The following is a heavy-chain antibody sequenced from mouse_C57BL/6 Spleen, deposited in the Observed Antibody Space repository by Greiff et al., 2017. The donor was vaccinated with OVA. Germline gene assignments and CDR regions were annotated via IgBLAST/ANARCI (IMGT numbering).Heavy chain of an antibody. CDR3: ARHEGNWFHFDY. V-gene: IGHV1-62-2*01. CDR2: FYPGSGSI. Sequence: VQRVESGAELVKPGASVKLSCKASGYTFTEYTIHWVKQRSGQGLEWIGWFYPGSGSIKYNEKFKDKATLTADKSSSTVYMELSRLTSEDSAVYFCARHEGNWFHFDYWGQGTTLTVSS. CDR1: GYTFTEYT. D-gene: IGHD4-1*01. J-gene: IGHJ2*01.